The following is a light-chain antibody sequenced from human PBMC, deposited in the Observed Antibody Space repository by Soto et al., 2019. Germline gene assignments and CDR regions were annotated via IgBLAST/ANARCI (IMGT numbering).Light chain of an antibody. CDR3: QQYYHSPRT. CDR1: QRVSSRY. CDR2: GSS. Sequence: EIVLTQSPGTLSLSPGERATISCRASQRVSSRYFAWFQQRPGQVPRLLILGSSSRAPGIPDRFSGSGSGTDFTLTISRLEPEDFGVYYCQQYYHSPRTFGQGTKVEIK. V-gene: IGKV3-20*01. J-gene: IGKJ1*01.